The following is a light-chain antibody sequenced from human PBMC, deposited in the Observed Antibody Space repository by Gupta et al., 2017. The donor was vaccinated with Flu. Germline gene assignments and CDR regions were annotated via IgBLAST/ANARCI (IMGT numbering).Light chain of an antibody. Sequence: GDRVTITCRASQGISTWLAWYQQKPGKAPKFLIQEPSNLASGVPSRFTGSGSGTEFTLTISSLQPDDLAAYYCQQYSTSPLTFGGGTRVEIE. J-gene: IGKJ4*01. V-gene: IGKV1-5*03. CDR1: QGISTW. CDR3: QQYSTSPLT. CDR2: EPS.